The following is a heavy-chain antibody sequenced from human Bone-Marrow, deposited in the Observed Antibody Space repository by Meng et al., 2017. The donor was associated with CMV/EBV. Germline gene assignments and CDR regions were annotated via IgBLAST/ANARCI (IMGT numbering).Heavy chain of an antibody. CDR2: ISAYNGNT. CDR3: ADPAAGKGWADY. Sequence: ASVTVSCTASGYTFTSYGISWVRQAPGQGLEWMGWISAYNGNTNYAQKLQGRVNMTTDTSTSTAYMKLRSVRSDDTAVYYCADPAAGKGWADYWGQGTLVTVSS. J-gene: IGHJ4*02. V-gene: IGHV1-18*01. CDR1: GYTFTSYG. D-gene: IGHD6-13*01.